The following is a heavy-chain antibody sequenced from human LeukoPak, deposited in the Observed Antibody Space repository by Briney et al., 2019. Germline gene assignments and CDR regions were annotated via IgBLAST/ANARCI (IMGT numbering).Heavy chain of an antibody. CDR3: SGYNWFDP. CDR1: GFTFSSYG. V-gene: IGHV3-30*03. CDR2: ISHDGGNK. Sequence: GGSLRLSCAASGFTFSSYGMHWVRRAPGKGLEWVAVISHDGGNKYYADSVKGRFAISRDNSKNTLYLQMNSLRAEDTAVYYCSGYNWFDPWGQGTLVTVSS. J-gene: IGHJ5*02. D-gene: IGHD3-22*01.